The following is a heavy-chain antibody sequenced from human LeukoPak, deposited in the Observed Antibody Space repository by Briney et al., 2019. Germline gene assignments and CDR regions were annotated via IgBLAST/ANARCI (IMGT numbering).Heavy chain of an antibody. CDR3: AREIFGLYYDSSGGPWAFDI. CDR1: GYTFTSYY. CDR2: INPSGGST. J-gene: IGHJ3*02. V-gene: IGHV1-46*01. D-gene: IGHD3-22*01. Sequence: ASVKVSCKASGYTFTSYYMHWVRQAPGQGLEWMEIINPSGGSTSYAQKFQGRVTMTRDTSTSTVYMELSSLRSEDTAVYYCAREIFGLYYDSSGGPWAFDIWGQGTMVAVSS.